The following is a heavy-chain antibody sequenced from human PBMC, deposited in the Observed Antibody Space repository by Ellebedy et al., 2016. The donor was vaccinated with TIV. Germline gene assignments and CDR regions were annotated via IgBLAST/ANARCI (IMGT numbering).Heavy chain of an antibody. Sequence: GESLKISCAASGFTFTDYYMSWIRQAPGKGLEWVSYISSSGSTIYYADSLKGRFTTSRDNAKNSLYLQMNSLRAEDTAVYYCARPRGYSYGGFDYWGQGTLVTVSS. V-gene: IGHV3-11*01. CDR3: ARPRGYSYGGFDY. J-gene: IGHJ4*02. CDR2: ISSSGSTI. CDR1: GFTFTDYY. D-gene: IGHD5-18*01.